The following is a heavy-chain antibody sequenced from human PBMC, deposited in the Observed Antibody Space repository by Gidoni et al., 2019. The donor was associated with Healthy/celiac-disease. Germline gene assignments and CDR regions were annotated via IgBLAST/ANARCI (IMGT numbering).Heavy chain of an antibody. V-gene: IGHV1-18*01. CDR1: GYTFASYG. CDR3: AGVGQRPDY. CDR2: ISAYNGNT. D-gene: IGHD6-25*01. Sequence: QAHLVQAGAEVQKPGASVKVACKASGYTFASYGISWVRQAPGQGLEWMGWISAYNGNTTYAQKLQGRVTMTTDTSTSTAYMELRSLGSDDTAVYYCAGVGQRPDYWGQGTLVTVSS. J-gene: IGHJ4*02.